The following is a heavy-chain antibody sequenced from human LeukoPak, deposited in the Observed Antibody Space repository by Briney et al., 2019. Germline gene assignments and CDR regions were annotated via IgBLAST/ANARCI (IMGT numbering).Heavy chain of an antibody. CDR1: GGSISSSSYY. J-gene: IGHJ4*02. V-gene: IGHV4-39*07. CDR3: VRGIAVAGTEDY. Sequence: PSETLSLTCTVSGGSISSSSYYWGWIRQPPGKGLEWIGSIYYSGSTYYNPSLKSRVTISVDTSKNQFSLKLSSVTAADTAVYYCVRGIAVAGTEDYWGQGTLVTVSS. CDR2: IYYSGST. D-gene: IGHD6-19*01.